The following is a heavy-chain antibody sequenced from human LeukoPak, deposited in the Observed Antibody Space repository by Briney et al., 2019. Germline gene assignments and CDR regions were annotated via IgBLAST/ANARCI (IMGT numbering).Heavy chain of an antibody. V-gene: IGHV3-21*01. CDR1: GFTFSSYS. D-gene: IGHD2-15*01. J-gene: IGHJ4*02. CDR2: ISSSSSYI. Sequence: GGSLRLSCAASGFTFSSYSMNWVRHAPGKGLEWVSSISSSSSYIYHADSVKGRFTISRDNAKNSLYLQMNSLRAEDTAVYYCARSSKVVVAATMVGYWGQGTLVTVSS. CDR3: ARSSKVVVAATMVGY.